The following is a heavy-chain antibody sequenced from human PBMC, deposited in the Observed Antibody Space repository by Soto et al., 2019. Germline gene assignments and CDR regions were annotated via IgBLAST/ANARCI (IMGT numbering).Heavy chain of an antibody. V-gene: IGHV3-21*01. Sequence: PGGSLRLSCEASGLTFNTHGMSWVRQAPGKGLEWVSAISAGSLFIYQPDSMKGRFTISRDDARNSVYLQMNSLTAEDTAVYYCARSPGVGVRGAYWGQGTLVTVSS. CDR2: ISAGSLFI. D-gene: IGHD3-16*01. CDR1: GLTFNTHG. CDR3: ARSPGVGVRGAY. J-gene: IGHJ4*02.